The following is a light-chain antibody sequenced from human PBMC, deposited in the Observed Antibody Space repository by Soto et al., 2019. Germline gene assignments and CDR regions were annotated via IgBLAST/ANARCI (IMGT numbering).Light chain of an antibody. Sequence: ILMTQSPATVSVSPGESATLSCRASQNIYYNVAWYQQRPGQAPRLLIYRASTRAPGVPARFSGSGSGTEFTLTISSLQPEDFTVYSCLQHHNLWAFGQGTKV. CDR2: RAS. CDR1: QNIYYN. CDR3: LQHHNLWA. J-gene: IGKJ1*01. V-gene: IGKV3-15*01.